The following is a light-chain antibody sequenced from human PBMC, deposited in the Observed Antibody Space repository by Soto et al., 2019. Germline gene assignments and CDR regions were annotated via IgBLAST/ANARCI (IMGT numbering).Light chain of an antibody. CDR3: SSYTSSYTLVV. J-gene: IGLJ2*01. Sequence: QSALTQPASVSGSPGQSITISCTGTSSDVGGYNYVSWYQHHPGKAPKLMIYEVSNRPSGVSNRFSGSKSGNTASLTISGLQAEDEADYYCSSYTSSYTLVVFGGGTQLTVL. CDR1: SSDVGGYNY. V-gene: IGLV2-14*01. CDR2: EVS.